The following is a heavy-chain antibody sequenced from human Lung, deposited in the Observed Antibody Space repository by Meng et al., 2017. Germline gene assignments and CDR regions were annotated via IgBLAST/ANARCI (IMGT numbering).Heavy chain of an antibody. J-gene: IGHJ4*02. CDR2: LDHSGSS. V-gene: IGHV4-34*05. Sequence: HPVRKGLEWVVVLDHSGSSDYNPSSEGEATKSVDTSQNNISLKLSYVPAADPAVYYCARGQTTVAHDFDYWGQGTLVTVSS. CDR3: ARGQTTVAHDFDY. D-gene: IGHD4-11*01.